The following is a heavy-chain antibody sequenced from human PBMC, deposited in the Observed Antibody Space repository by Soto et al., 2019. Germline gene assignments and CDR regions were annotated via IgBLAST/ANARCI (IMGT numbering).Heavy chain of an antibody. CDR1: GFTFSTYS. CDR3: ARWASFDVGFNFDY. CDR2: IRSSSTTI. V-gene: IGHV3-48*01. J-gene: IGHJ4*02. D-gene: IGHD3-10*01. Sequence: EVQLVEAGGGLVQPGGSLRLSCAASGFTFSTYSMNWVRQAPGKGLEWVSYIRSSSTTIYYAESVKGRLTISRDTAENSLYLQINSLGAEDTAVYYCARWASFDVGFNFDYWGQGSLFTVSS.